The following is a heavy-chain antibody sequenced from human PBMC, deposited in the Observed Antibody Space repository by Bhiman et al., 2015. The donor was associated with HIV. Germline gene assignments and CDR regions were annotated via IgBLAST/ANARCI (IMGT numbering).Heavy chain of an antibody. CDR2: ITSTSSYI. V-gene: IGHV3-21*03. Sequence: EVQLVESGGGLVKPGGSLRLSCAASGFNFRSHSMNWVRQAPGKGLEWVSSITSTSSYIYFADSVKGRFTISRDNAKSSLYLQMNRLRAEDTAVYYCARGQTPTAVVTPRGFDIWGQGTMVTVSS. D-gene: IGHD4-23*01. CDR3: ARGQTPTAVVTPRGFDI. J-gene: IGHJ3*02. CDR1: GFNFRSHS.